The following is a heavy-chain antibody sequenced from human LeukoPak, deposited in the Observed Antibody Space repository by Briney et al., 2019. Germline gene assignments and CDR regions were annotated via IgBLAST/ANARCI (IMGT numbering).Heavy chain of an antibody. Sequence: SETLSLTCSVSGSSISHNYYWGWVRPPPGKGLEWIGNIYHSGSPYYTPSLRSRVTISVDTSKNQFSLKLSSVTAADTAVYYCARDVFSGSSWYVGYWGQGTLVTVSS. CDR1: GSSISHNYY. J-gene: IGHJ4*02. V-gene: IGHV4-38-2*02. CDR2: IYHSGSP. D-gene: IGHD6-13*01. CDR3: ARDVFSGSSWYVGY.